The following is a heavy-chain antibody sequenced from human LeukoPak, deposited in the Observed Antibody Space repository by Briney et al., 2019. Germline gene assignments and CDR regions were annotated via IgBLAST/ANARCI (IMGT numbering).Heavy chain of an antibody. CDR3: ARILSSGWYIDY. V-gene: IGHV3-21*01. D-gene: IGHD6-19*01. J-gene: IGHJ4*02. CDR2: ISTSGTHI. Sequence: PGGSLRLSCAASEFIFSSYTMNWVRQVPGKGLEWVSSISTSGTHIYYAGSVKGRFTVSRDNAKNSLYLQMNSLRAEDTAVYYCARILSSGWYIDYWGQGTLVTVSS. CDR1: EFIFSSYT.